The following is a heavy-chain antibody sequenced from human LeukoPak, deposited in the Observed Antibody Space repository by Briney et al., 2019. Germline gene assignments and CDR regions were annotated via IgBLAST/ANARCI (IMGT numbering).Heavy chain of an antibody. J-gene: IGHJ3*02. CDR1: GFTFSSYG. Sequence: PGGSLRLSCAASGFTFSSYGMHWVRQAPGKGLEWVAFIRYDGSNKYYADSVKGRFTISRDNAKKSLYLQMNSLRAEDTALYYCARGGASDIWGQGTMVTVSS. CDR3: ARGGASDI. CDR2: IRYDGSNK. V-gene: IGHV3-30*02.